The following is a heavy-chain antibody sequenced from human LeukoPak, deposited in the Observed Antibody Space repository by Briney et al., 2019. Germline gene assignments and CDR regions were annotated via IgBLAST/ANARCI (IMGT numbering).Heavy chain of an antibody. V-gene: IGHV3-33*01. CDR3: ARWDSSGFDY. J-gene: IGHJ4*02. D-gene: IGHD6-19*01. Sequence: GGSLRLSCAASGFSFSSYVIHWVRQAPGKGLEWVAVIWYDGSNKYYADSVKGRFTISRDNSKSTLYPEMNSLRAEDTAVYYCARWDSSGFDYWGQGTLVTVSS. CDR2: IWYDGSNK. CDR1: GFSFSSYV.